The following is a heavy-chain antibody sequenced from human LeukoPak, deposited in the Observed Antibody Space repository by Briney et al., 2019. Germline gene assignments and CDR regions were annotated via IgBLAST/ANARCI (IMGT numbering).Heavy chain of an antibody. V-gene: IGHV3-23*01. CDR2: ISGSGGST. J-gene: IGHJ4*02. D-gene: IGHD6-13*01. Sequence: GGSLRLSCAASGFTFSSYAMSWVRQAPGKGLEWVSAISGSGGSTYYADSVKGRFTISRDNSKNTLYLQMDSLRAEDTAVYYCAKDGVAAAGTELDYWGQGTLVTVSS. CDR1: GFTFSSYA. CDR3: AKDGVAAAGTELDY.